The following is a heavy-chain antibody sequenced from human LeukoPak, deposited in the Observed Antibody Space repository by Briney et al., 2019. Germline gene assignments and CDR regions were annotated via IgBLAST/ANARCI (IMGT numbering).Heavy chain of an antibody. CDR2: IYYSGST. CDR3: ASRTYYYDSSGYFSDAFDI. CDR1: GGSISSYY. V-gene: IGHV4-59*08. J-gene: IGHJ3*02. Sequence: SETLSLTCTVSGGSISSYYRSWIRQPPGKGLEWIGYIYYSGSTNYNPSLKSRVTVSVDTSKNQFSLKLSSVTAADTAVYYCASRTYYYDSSGYFSDAFDIWGQGTMVAVSS. D-gene: IGHD3-22*01.